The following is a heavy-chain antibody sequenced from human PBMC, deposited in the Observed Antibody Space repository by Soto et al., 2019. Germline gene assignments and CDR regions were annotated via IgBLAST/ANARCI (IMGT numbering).Heavy chain of an antibody. D-gene: IGHD2-15*01. Sequence: QAQLVQSGAEVKKPGASVKVSCKASGYTFTSYGISWVRQAPGQGLEWMGWISAYNGNTNYAQKLQGRVTMTTDSFSSTGYKELMRRTSDDTPVDYCARYTGYCSGGSCYSGYYGMDVWGQGTTVTVSS. CDR3: ARYTGYCSGGSCYSGYYGMDV. V-gene: IGHV1-18*01. J-gene: IGHJ6*02. CDR1: GYTFTSYG. CDR2: ISAYNGNT.